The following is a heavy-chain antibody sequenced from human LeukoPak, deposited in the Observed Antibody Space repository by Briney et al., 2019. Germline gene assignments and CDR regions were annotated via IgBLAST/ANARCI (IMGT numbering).Heavy chain of an antibody. CDR3: ARAFSTTAFDY. V-gene: IGHV3-66*02. J-gene: IGHJ4*02. Sequence: GGSLRLSCAASGFSFSDNWMHWVRQAPGKGLEWVSFIYSGTIHYSDSVKGRFTISRDNSKNTLYLQMNSLRAEDTAVYYCARAFSTTAFDYWGQGTLVTVSS. D-gene: IGHD4-17*01. CDR1: GFSFSDNW. CDR2: IYSGTI.